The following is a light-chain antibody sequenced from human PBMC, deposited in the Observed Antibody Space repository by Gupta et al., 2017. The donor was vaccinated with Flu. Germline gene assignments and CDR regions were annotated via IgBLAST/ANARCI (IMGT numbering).Light chain of an antibody. CDR2: EAF. V-gene: IGKV1-5*03. CDR3: QQFHSYST. J-gene: IGKJ1*01. Sequence: VGDTVTLTGRASQKINVWMAWYQQKPGKAPKLLIYEAFRLASGVPSRFSGSGSGTDFTLTIRSLQPDDSATYYCQQFHSYSTFGQGTKVVIK. CDR1: QKINVW.